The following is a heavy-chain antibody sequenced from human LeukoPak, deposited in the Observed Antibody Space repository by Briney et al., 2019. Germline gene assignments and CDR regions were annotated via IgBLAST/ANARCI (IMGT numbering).Heavy chain of an antibody. CDR1: GFTFSVYG. CDR3: VKESSGGWSNFDY. Sequence: GGSPRLSCAASGFTFSVYGMLWVRQAPGKGLEWVAFIRHDGSNKYYVDSVKGRFTISRDNSKNTLYLQMNSLIFEDTAVYYCVKESSGGWSNFDYWGQGTLVTVSS. J-gene: IGHJ4*02. CDR2: IRHDGSNK. D-gene: IGHD6-19*01. V-gene: IGHV3-30*02.